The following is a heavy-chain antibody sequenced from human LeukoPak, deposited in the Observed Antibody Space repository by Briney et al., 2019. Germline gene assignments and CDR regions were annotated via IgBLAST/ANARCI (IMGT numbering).Heavy chain of an antibody. CDR2: IDWDGGIT. CDR1: GFTFEDFS. D-gene: IGHD1-26*01. J-gene: IGHJ4*02. CDR3: AKDSFVATTSYLDS. Sequence: GGSLRLSCAASGFTFEDFSMHWVRQVPGKGLEWISLIDWDGGITYYADSVKGRFTVSRDNSKSSLYLHLNSLTPEDTAFYYCAKDSFVATTSYLDSWGQGTLVTVSS. V-gene: IGHV3-43*01.